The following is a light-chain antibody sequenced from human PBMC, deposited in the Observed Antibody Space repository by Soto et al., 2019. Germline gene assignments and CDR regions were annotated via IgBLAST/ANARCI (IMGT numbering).Light chain of an antibody. CDR1: QSVSSN. J-gene: IGKJ1*01. CDR3: QQYNNWPRGT. CDR2: GAS. V-gene: IGKV3-15*01. Sequence: EIVMTHSPATLSVSAGERATLSSRARQSVSSNLAWYQQKPGQAPRLLIYGASTRATGIPARFSGSGSGTEFTLTISSLQSEDFAVYYCQQYNNWPRGTFGQGTRWIS.